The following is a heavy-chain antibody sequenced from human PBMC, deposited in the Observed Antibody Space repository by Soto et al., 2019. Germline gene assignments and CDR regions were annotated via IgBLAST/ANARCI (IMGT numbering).Heavy chain of an antibody. CDR3: ARAPGDYYYMDV. CDR2: ISSGGGST. Sequence: EVQLLESGGGMVQPGGSLRLTCAASGFTFSAHSMTWVRQAPGKGLEWVATISSGGGSTYYADSVKGRFTVSRDNSKSTLYLQMNSLRADDTAVYYCARAPGDYYYMDVWGKGTTVTVSS. J-gene: IGHJ6*03. CDR1: GFTFSAHS. V-gene: IGHV3-23*01.